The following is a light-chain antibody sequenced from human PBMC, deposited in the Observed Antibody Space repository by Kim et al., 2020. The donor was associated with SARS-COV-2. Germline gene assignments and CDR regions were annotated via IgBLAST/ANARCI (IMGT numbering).Light chain of an antibody. J-gene: IGKJ1*01. Sequence: ASLGARVTITCRASQTITRWLAWYQQKPGRAPRLLIYEAASLQSRVPSTFSGSGSWTAFTPTISSLQSDDFATYYCQQYDGNPWTFGQGTKVDIK. CDR1: QTITRW. V-gene: IGKV1-5*03. CDR3: QQYDGNPWT. CDR2: EAA.